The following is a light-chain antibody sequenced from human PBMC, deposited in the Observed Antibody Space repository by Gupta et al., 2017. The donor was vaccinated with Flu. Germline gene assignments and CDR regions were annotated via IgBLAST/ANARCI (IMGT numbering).Light chain of an antibody. Sequence: GTLSLSPGERATLSCRASQSLNRGSLAWYQQRPGQAPRLIIHGVSSRATGIPDRFSGSGSGTDFTLTISSLEPEDSAVYYCQQYERSPLTFGGGTKVEI. J-gene: IGKJ4*01. V-gene: IGKV3-20*01. CDR2: GVS. CDR1: QSLNRGS. CDR3: QQYERSPLT.